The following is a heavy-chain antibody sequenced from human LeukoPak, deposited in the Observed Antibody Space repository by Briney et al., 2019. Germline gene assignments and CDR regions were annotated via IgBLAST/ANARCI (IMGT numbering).Heavy chain of an antibody. CDR2: ISSSSSYI. Sequence: GGSLRLSCAASGFTFSSYSMNWVRQAPGKGLEWVSSISSSSSYIYYADSVKGRFTISRDNAKNSLYLQMNSLRAEDTAVYYCASGEYDFWSGYLFYWGQGTLVTVSS. V-gene: IGHV3-21*01. J-gene: IGHJ4*02. CDR3: ASGEYDFWSGYLFY. D-gene: IGHD3-3*01. CDR1: GFTFSSYS.